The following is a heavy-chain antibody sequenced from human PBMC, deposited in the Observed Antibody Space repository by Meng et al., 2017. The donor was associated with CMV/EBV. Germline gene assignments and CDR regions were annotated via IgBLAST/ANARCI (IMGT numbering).Heavy chain of an antibody. V-gene: IGHV3-23*03. CDR3: AKGRGGSRNCFDY. Sequence: GGSLRLSCAASGFTFSSYAMSWVRQAPGKGLEWVSVIYSGGSSTYYADSVKGRFTISRENSKNTLYLQMNSLRAEDTAVYYCAKGRGGSRNCFDYWGQGTLVTVSS. D-gene: IGHD2-15*01. CDR2: IYSGGSST. J-gene: IGHJ4*02. CDR1: GFTFSSYA.